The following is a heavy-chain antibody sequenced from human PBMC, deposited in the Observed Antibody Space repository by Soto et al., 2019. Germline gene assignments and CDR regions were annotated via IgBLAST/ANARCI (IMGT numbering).Heavy chain of an antibody. CDR3: ARDSSSWSNWFDP. V-gene: IGHV1-2*04. Sequence: GASVKVSCKASGYTFTGYYMHWVRQAPGQGLEWMGWINPNSGGTNYAQKFQGCVTMTRDTSISTAYMELSRLRSDDTAVYYCARDSSSWSNWFDPWGQGTLVTVSS. CDR1: GYTFTGYY. CDR2: INPNSGGT. J-gene: IGHJ5*02. D-gene: IGHD6-13*01.